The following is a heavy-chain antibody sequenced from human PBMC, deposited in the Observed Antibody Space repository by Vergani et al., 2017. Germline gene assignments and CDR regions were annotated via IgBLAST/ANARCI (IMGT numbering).Heavy chain of an antibody. Sequence: QVQLVQSGAEVKKPGSSVKVSCKASGGTFSSYAISWVRQAPGQGLEWMGGIIPIFGTANYAQKFQGRVTITADESTSTAYMELRSLRSDDTAVYYCARDADYYDSSGYYYPYYFDYWGQGTLVTVSS. CDR2: IIPIFGTA. CDR3: ARDADYYDSSGYYYPYYFDY. CDR1: GGTFSSYA. D-gene: IGHD3-22*01. V-gene: IGHV1-69*01. J-gene: IGHJ4*02.